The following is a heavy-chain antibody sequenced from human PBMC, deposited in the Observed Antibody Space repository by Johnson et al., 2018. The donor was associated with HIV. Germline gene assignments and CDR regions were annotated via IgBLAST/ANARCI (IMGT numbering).Heavy chain of an antibody. Sequence: QVRLVESGGGVVQPGRSLRLSCAASGFTFSSHAMHWVRQAPGKGLEWVTFISNDGSNKYYADSVRGRFTISRDNSKNTLYLQMNSLRAEDTAVYYCAREGDGYSSSWYDAFDIWGQGTMVTVSS. CDR3: AREGDGYSSSWYDAFDI. D-gene: IGHD6-13*01. CDR2: ISNDGSNK. J-gene: IGHJ3*02. CDR1: GFTFSSHA. V-gene: IGHV3-30*04.